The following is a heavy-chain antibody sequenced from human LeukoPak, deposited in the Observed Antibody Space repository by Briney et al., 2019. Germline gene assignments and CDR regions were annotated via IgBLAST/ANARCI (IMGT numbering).Heavy chain of an antibody. Sequence: LSGRSPRLSCAASGFTFSSYAMSWVRQAPGQGLEWVSAISGSGGSSYYADSVKGRFTISRDNSKNTLYLQMNSLRAEDTAVYYCANSWRIAARLDYWGQGTLVTVSS. CDR2: ISGSGGSS. D-gene: IGHD6-6*01. V-gene: IGHV3-23*01. J-gene: IGHJ4*02. CDR1: GFTFSSYA. CDR3: ANSWRIAARLDY.